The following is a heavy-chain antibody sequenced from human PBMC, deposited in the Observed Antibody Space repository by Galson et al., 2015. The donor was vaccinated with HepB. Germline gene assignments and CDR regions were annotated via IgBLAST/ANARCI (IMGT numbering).Heavy chain of an antibody. CDR1: GFTFTSSA. J-gene: IGHJ5*02. CDR2: IVVGSGNT. CDR3: AANGGCSGGSCYANWFDP. Sequence: SVKVSCKASGFTFTSSAVQWVRQARGQRLEWIGWIVVGSGNTNYAQKFQERVTITRDMSTSTAYMELSSLRSEDTAVYYCAANGGCSGGSCYANWFDPWGQGTLVTVSS. D-gene: IGHD2-15*01. V-gene: IGHV1-58*01.